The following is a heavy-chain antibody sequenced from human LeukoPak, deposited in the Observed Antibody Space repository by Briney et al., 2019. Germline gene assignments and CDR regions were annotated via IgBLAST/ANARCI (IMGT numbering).Heavy chain of an antibody. CDR2: IYYSGST. J-gene: IGHJ4*02. D-gene: IGHD4-11*01. Sequence: SETLSLTCTVSGGSISNYYWSWIRQPPGKGLEWIGYIYYSGSTNYNPSLKSRVTISVDTSKNQFSLKVNSVTAADTAVYYCARYRGKYYFDYWGQGTLVTVSS. CDR1: GGSISNYY. V-gene: IGHV4-59*01. CDR3: ARYRGKYYFDY.